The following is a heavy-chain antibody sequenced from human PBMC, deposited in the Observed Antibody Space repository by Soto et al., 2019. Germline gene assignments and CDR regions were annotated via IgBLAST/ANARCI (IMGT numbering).Heavy chain of an antibody. Sequence: QLQLEESGSGLVKPSQTLSLTCAVSGGSISSGGYSWSWIRQPPGKGLEWIGYTYHSGSTYYNPTLKSRVTTSVDRSKNQFPMKLSSLTAADTAVYYCARAHYGDYGYGMDVWGQGTTVTVSS. V-gene: IGHV4-30-2*01. J-gene: IGHJ6*02. CDR1: GGSISSGGYS. D-gene: IGHD4-17*01. CDR3: ARAHYGDYGYGMDV. CDR2: TYHSGST.